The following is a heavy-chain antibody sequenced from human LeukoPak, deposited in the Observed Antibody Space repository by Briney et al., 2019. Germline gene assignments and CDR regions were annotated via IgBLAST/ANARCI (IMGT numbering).Heavy chain of an antibody. Sequence: ASVTVSYKASGYTFNSYGISWVRQAPGQGLEWMGWISAYNGNTNYAQKLQGRVTMTTDTSTSTAYMELRSLRSDDTAVYYCARIYYYDSSGYYARADYWGQGTLVTVSS. CDR1: GYTFNSYG. CDR2: ISAYNGNT. CDR3: ARIYYYDSSGYYARADY. J-gene: IGHJ4*02. D-gene: IGHD3-22*01. V-gene: IGHV1-18*01.